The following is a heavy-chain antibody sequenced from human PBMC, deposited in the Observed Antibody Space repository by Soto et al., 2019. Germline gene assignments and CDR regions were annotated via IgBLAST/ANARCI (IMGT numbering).Heavy chain of an antibody. CDR3: ARVSDTAMVIPDYYYGMDV. V-gene: IGHV1-18*01. Sequence: ASVKVSCKASGYTFTSYGSSWVQQAPGQGPEWMGWTSANKGNTNYAQKPQGRVNMTTDTSTSTAYMELRSLRSDDTAVHYCARVSDTAMVIPDYYYGMDVWGQGTTVTVSS. CDR2: TSANKGNT. J-gene: IGHJ6*02. D-gene: IGHD5-18*01. CDR1: GYTFTSYG.